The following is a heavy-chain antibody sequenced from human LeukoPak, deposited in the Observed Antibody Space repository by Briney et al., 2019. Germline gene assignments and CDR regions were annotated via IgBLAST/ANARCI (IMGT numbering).Heavy chain of an antibody. V-gene: IGHV1-8*01. D-gene: IGHD6-6*01. CDR3: AGGSSSSVWFDP. Sequence: GASVKVSCKASGYTFTSYDINWVRQATGQGLEWMGWMNPNSGNTGYAQKFQGRVTMTTDTSTSTAYMELRSLRSDDTAVYYCAGGSSSSVWFDPGGKGTLVTVSS. CDR2: MNPNSGNT. J-gene: IGHJ5*02. CDR1: GYTFTSYD.